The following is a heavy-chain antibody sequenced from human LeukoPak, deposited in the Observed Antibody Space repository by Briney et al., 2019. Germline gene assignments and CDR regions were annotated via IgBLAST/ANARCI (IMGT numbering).Heavy chain of an antibody. Sequence: SSETLSLTCTASGGSISSYYWSRIRQPPGKGLEWIGYIYASGSTNYNSSLKSRVTISVDTSENQFSLNLNSVTAADTAVYYCARQQGDCRSTSCFFDYWGQGALVTVSS. CDR3: ARQQGDCRSTSCFFDY. J-gene: IGHJ4*02. V-gene: IGHV4-4*09. D-gene: IGHD2-2*01. CDR2: IYASGST. CDR1: GGSISSYY.